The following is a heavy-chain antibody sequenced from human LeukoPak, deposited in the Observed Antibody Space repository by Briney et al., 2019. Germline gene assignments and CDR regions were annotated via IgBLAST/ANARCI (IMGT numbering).Heavy chain of an antibody. CDR1: SGSISTHY. CDR3: ASTYGSGSYYLFDY. D-gene: IGHD3-10*01. CDR2: IYYSGST. Sequence: SETLSLTCTVSSGSISTHYWSWIRQPPGKGLEWIGYIYYSGSTNYNPSLKSRVTISVDTSKNQFSLKLSSVTAADTAVYYCASTYGSGSYYLFDYWGQGTLVTVSS. J-gene: IGHJ4*02. V-gene: IGHV4-59*11.